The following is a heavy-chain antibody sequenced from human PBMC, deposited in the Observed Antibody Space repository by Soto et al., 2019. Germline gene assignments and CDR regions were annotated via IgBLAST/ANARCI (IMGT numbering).Heavy chain of an antibody. Sequence: SLKISCKGSGYSFTTYWIGWVRQMPGKGLEWMGIIYPGDSDTRYSPSFQGQVTISADKSISTAYLQWSSLKASDTAMYYCARARYSNTWYKNAFDTWGQGTMVTVSS. D-gene: IGHD6-13*01. CDR2: IYPGDSDT. V-gene: IGHV5-51*01. CDR1: GYSFTTYW. CDR3: ARARYSNTWYKNAFDT. J-gene: IGHJ3*02.